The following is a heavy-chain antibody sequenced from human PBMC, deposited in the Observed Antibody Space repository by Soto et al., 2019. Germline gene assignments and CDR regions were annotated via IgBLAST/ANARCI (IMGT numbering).Heavy chain of an antibody. V-gene: IGHV1-18*04. J-gene: IGHJ5*02. CDR1: GYTFTSYG. CDR2: ISAYNGNT. D-gene: IGHD3-10*01. Sequence: QVQLVQSGAEVKKPGASVTVSCKASGYTFTSYGISWVRQSHGQGLEWMGWISAYNGNTNYAQKRQGRVTMTTDTSTRTAYMELRSLRSDDTAGYYCARVGREYNWFDPWGQGTLVTVSS. CDR3: ARVGREYNWFDP.